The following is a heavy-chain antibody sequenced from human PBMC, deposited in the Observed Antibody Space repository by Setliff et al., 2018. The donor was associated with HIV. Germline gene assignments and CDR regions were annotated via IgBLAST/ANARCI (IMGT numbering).Heavy chain of an antibody. CDR3: ARDNYDDYSRVQMDV. J-gene: IGHJ6*04. CDR1: GYTFINFG. D-gene: IGHD4-17*01. Sequence: ASVKVSCKASGYTFINFGITWVRQAPGQGLEWVGYISGYNGNTRYAQNVQGRVTMTTDTSTSTAYMELRSLRYDDTAVYYCARDNYDDYSRVQMDVWGKGTTVTVSS. CDR2: ISGYNGNT. V-gene: IGHV1-18*04.